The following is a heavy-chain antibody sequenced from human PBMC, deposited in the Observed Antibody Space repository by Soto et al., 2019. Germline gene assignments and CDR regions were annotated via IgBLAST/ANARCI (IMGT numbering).Heavy chain of an antibody. CDR3: ARFTRDGYNFAFDI. Sequence: ASVKVSCKASGGTFSSYAISWVRQAPGQGLEWMGGIIPIFGTANYAQKCQGRVTITADESTSTAYMELSSLRSEDTAVYYCARFTRDGYNFAFDIWGQGTMVTVSS. CDR1: GGTFSSYA. V-gene: IGHV1-69*13. CDR2: IIPIFGTA. J-gene: IGHJ3*02. D-gene: IGHD5-12*01.